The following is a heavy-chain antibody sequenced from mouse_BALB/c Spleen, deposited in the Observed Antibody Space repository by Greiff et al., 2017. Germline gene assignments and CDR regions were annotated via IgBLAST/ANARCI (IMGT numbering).Heavy chain of an antibody. Sequence: QVQLKQSGAELVKPGASVKLSCKASGYTFTSYWMHWVKQRPGQGLEWIGEINPSNGRTNYNEKFKSKATLTVDKSSSTAYMQLSSPTSEDSAVYYCTRSGKNWDAMDYWGQGTSVTVSS. D-gene: IGHD4-1*01. V-gene: IGHV1S81*02. CDR3: TRSGKNWDAMDY. J-gene: IGHJ4*01. CDR1: GYTFTSYW. CDR2: INPSNGRT.